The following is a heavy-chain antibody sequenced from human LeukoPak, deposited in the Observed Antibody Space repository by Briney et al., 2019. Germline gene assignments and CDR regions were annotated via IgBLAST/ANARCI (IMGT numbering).Heavy chain of an antibody. V-gene: IGHV4-59*08. CDR2: IYDSGST. Sequence: SETLSLTCTVSGGSISSYYWSWIRQPPGKGLEWIGYIYDSGSTNYNPSLKSRVTISVDTSKDQFSLKLSSATAADTAVYYCARGGPYCSGGSCSDYWGQGILVTVSS. J-gene: IGHJ4*02. CDR3: ARGGPYCSGGSCSDY. D-gene: IGHD2-15*01. CDR1: GGSISSYY.